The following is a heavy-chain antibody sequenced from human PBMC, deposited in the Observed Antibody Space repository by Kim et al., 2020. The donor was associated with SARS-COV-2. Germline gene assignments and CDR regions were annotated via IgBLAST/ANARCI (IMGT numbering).Heavy chain of an antibody. CDR3: AREDRGSSGLLDY. J-gene: IGHJ4*02. V-gene: IGHV4-39*07. Sequence: YNPSLKSRVTISVDTSKNQFSLKLSSVTAADTAVYYCAREDRGSSGLLDYWGQGTLVTVSS. D-gene: IGHD6-19*01.